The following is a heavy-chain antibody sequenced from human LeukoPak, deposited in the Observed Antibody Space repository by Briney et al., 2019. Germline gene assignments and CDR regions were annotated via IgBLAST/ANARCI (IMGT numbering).Heavy chain of an antibody. J-gene: IGHJ4*02. CDR1: GGSISSGGYS. D-gene: IGHD3-10*01. V-gene: IGHV4-30-2*01. CDR3: ARSYGSGSYGSGGIGYYFDY. CDR2: IYHSGST. Sequence: PSETLSLTCAVSGGSISSGGYSWSWIRQPPGKGLEWIGYIYHSGSTYYNPSLKSRVTISVDRSKNQFSLKLSSVTAADTAVYYCARSYGSGSYGSGGIGYYFDYWGQGTLVTVSS.